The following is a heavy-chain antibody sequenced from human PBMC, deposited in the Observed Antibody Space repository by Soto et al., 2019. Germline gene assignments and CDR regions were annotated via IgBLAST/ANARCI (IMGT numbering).Heavy chain of an antibody. CDR2: IRSKAYGGTT. J-gene: IGHJ5*02. CDR1: GFTFGDYA. CDR3: TRDLGPIFRLTMVWFDP. Sequence: PGGSLRLSCTASGFTFGDYAMSWFRQAPGKGLEWVGFIRSKAYGGTTEYAASVKGRFTISRDDSKSIAYLQMNSLKTEDTAVYYCTRDLGPIFRLTMVWFDPRCQGTLVTVS. D-gene: IGHD3-9*01. V-gene: IGHV3-49*03.